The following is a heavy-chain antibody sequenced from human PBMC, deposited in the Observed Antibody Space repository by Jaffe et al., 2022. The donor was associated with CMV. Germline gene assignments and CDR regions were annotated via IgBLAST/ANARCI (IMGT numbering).Heavy chain of an antibody. CDR1: GDSVSSNSAA. J-gene: IGHJ4*02. CDR2: TYYRSKWYN. CDR3: ARGGPADRYYDSSGFLFDY. Sequence: QVQLQQSGPGLVKPSQTLSLTCAISGDSVSSNSAAWNWIRQSPSRGLEWLGRTYYRSKWYNDYAVSVKSRITINPDTSKNQFSLQLNSVTPEDTAVYYCARGGPADRYYDSSGFLFDYWGQGTLVTVSS. D-gene: IGHD3-22*01. V-gene: IGHV6-1*01.